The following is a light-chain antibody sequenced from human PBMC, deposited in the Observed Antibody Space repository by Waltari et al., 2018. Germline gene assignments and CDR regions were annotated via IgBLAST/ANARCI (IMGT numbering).Light chain of an antibody. Sequence: QSALTQPASVSGSPGQSITISCTGTSSDVWNYNLVSWYQQHPGKAPKLMISAGSKRPSGVSNRFSGSKSGNTASLTISGLQAEDEADYYCCSYAGSSTYVFGTGTKVTVL. CDR3: CSYAGSSTYV. J-gene: IGLJ1*01. V-gene: IGLV2-23*01. CDR2: AGS. CDR1: SSDVWNYNL.